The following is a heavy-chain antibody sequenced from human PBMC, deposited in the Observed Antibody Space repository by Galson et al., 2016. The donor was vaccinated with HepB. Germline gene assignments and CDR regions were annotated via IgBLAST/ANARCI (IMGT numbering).Heavy chain of an antibody. D-gene: IGHD1-26*01. Sequence: SVKVSCKASGYTFTNYAMHWVRQAPGQRLEWMGWINADNGNTEYSQRFQGRVTITRDTSATTAYMELSSLTSEDTAVYYCARPGYSGIYYGFFDYWGQGTLVTVSS. CDR2: INADNGNT. CDR1: GYTFTNYA. CDR3: ARPGYSGIYYGFFDY. V-gene: IGHV1-3*01. J-gene: IGHJ4*02.